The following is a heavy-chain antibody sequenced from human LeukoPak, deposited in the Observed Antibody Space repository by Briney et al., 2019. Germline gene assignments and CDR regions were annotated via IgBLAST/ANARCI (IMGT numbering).Heavy chain of an antibody. CDR3: ARDHSSSGMDV. CDR1: GFTFSSYS. J-gene: IGHJ6*02. Sequence: PGGSLRLSCAASGFTFSSYSMYWVRQAPGKGLEWVSSISSSSSYIYYADSVKGRFTISRDNAKNSLYLQMNSLRAEDTAVYYCARDHSSSGMDVWGQGTTVTVSS. V-gene: IGHV3-21*01. CDR2: ISSSSSYI.